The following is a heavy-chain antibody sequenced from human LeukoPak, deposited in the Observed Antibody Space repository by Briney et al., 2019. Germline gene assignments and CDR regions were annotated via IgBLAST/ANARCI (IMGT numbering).Heavy chain of an antibody. CDR2: ITYDGSNK. D-gene: IGHD1-26*01. J-gene: IGHJ4*02. V-gene: IGHV3-30-3*01. Sequence: GRSLRLSCAASGFTFSSNAMHWVRQAPGKGLEWVAVITYDGSNKYYADSVKGRFTISRDNSKNTLYLQVNSLRAEDTAVYYCARGLLGAPTSYFDFWGQGTLVTVSS. CDR1: GFTFSSNA. CDR3: ARGLLGAPTSYFDF.